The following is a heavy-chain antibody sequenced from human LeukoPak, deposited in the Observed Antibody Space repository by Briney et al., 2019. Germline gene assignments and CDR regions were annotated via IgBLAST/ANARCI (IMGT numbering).Heavy chain of an antibody. V-gene: IGHV3-48*03. D-gene: IGHD2-2*01. Sequence: PGGSLRLSCAASGFTFSSYDMNWVRQAPGKGLEWVSYISSSGTTIYYADSVKGPFPISSDTAKNSLYLQLNSLRAEETAVYYCARRYCSSTSCLIDYWGQGTLVTVSS. CDR3: ARRYCSSTSCLIDY. CDR2: ISSSGTTI. CDR1: GFTFSSYD. J-gene: IGHJ4*02.